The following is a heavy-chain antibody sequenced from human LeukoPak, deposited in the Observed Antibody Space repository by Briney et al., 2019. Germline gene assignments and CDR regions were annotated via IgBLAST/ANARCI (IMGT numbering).Heavy chain of an antibody. D-gene: IGHD3-16*02. Sequence: GGSLRLSCAASGFTFDDYGMSWVRQAPGKGLEWVSGINWNGGSTGYADSVKGRFTISRDNAKNSLYLQMNSLRAEDTALYYCAKDRGYDYVWGSYRSGSDAFDIWGQGTMVTVSS. J-gene: IGHJ3*02. CDR3: AKDRGYDYVWGSYRSGSDAFDI. V-gene: IGHV3-20*04. CDR2: INWNGGST. CDR1: GFTFDDYG.